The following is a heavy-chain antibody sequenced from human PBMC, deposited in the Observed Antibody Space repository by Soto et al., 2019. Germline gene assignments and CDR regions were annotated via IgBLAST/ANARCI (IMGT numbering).Heavy chain of an antibody. J-gene: IGHJ4*02. CDR1: GFMFSNYA. V-gene: IGHV3-23*01. Sequence: GGSLRLSCAAAGFMFSNYAMSWVRQAPGKGLEWVSAISGSGASTYYADSVKGRFTISRDNSKNTLYLQMNRLRVEDTAVYYCAKDHGAVNIDYFDYWGQGTLVTVSS. D-gene: IGHD5-12*01. CDR2: ISGSGAST. CDR3: AKDHGAVNIDYFDY.